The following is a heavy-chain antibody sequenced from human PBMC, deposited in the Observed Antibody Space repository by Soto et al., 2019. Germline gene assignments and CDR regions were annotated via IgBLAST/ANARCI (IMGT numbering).Heavy chain of an antibody. CDR3: AIEKRATGYFDS. J-gene: IGHJ4*02. CDR2: IKQAGSEK. CDR1: GFTFSAYW. V-gene: IGHV3-7*03. Sequence: EVQLVESGGGLVQTGWSLRLSCDASGFTFSAYWMSWVRQAPGKGLEWVANIKQAGSEKYYVDSLNGRFIISRDVAENEFSLEVNSQTLKDTAVYYCAIEKRATGYFDSCRQGTLSTVSS.